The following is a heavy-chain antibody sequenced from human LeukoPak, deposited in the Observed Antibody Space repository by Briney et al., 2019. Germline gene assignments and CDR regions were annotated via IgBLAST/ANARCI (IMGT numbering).Heavy chain of an antibody. V-gene: IGHV1-18*01. J-gene: IGHJ4*02. CDR1: GYTFTTHA. CDR3: AREFRTYYDFWSGYHIFDF. Sequence: GASVKVSCKASGYTFTTHAISWVRQAPGQGLEWMGWISAYNGNTNYAQKLQGRVTMATDTSTSTAYMELRSLRSDDTAVYYCAREFRTYYDFWSGYHIFDFWGQGTLVTVSS. D-gene: IGHD3-3*01. CDR2: ISAYNGNT.